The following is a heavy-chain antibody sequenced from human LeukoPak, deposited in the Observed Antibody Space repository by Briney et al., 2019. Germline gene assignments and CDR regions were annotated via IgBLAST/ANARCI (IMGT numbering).Heavy chain of an antibody. Sequence: PSETLSLTCTVSGGSISSYYWSWIRQSAGKGLEWIGRMSASGSTTYNPSLKSRVTMSVDTSKNQFSLKLTSVTAADTAVYYCARGRDDFWSGYIPGWFDPWGQGTLVTVSS. CDR2: MSASGST. J-gene: IGHJ5*02. D-gene: IGHD3-3*01. V-gene: IGHV4-4*07. CDR1: GGSISSYY. CDR3: ARGRDDFWSGYIPGWFDP.